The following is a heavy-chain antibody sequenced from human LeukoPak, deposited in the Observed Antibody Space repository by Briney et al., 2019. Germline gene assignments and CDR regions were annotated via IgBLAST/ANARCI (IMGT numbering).Heavy chain of an antibody. D-gene: IGHD2-21*02. CDR3: ATDTLAYCGGDCYRPLDY. V-gene: IGHV4-34*01. CDR2: INHSGST. Sequence: SETLSLTCAVYGGSFSGYYWSWIRQPPGKGLEWIGEINHSGSTNYNPSLKSRVTISVDTSKNQFSLKLSSVTAADTAVYYCATDTLAYCGGDCYRPLDYWGQGTLVTVSS. CDR1: GGSFSGYY. J-gene: IGHJ4*02.